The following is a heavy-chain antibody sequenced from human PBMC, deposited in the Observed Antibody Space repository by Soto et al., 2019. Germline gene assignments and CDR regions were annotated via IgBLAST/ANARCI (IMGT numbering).Heavy chain of an antibody. J-gene: IGHJ4*02. Sequence: GGSLRLSCAASGFTFSTYAMSWVRQAPGKGLEWVSGISSSGGRTNHADSVKGRFIISRDNSKNMVYLQMNSLRAEDTALYSCSCLAWFGDPVPPFDCWGQGIVVTVSP. V-gene: IGHV3-23*01. D-gene: IGHD3-10*01. CDR3: SCLAWFGDPVPPFDC. CDR2: ISSSGGRT. CDR1: GFTFSTYA.